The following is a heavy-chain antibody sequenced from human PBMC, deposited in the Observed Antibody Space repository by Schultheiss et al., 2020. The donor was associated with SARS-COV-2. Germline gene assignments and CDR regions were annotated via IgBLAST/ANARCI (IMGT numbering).Heavy chain of an antibody. CDR3: ARDRQQLDLYNWFDP. D-gene: IGHD6-13*01. V-gene: IGHV4-31*03. CDR1: GGSISSGGYY. J-gene: IGHJ5*02. CDR2: IYYSGST. Sequence: SETLSLTCTVSGGSISSGGYYWSWIRQHPGKGLEWIGYIYYSGSTYYNPSLKSRVTMSVDTSKNQFSLKLSSVTAADTAVYYCARDRQQLDLYNWFDPWGQGTLVTVSS.